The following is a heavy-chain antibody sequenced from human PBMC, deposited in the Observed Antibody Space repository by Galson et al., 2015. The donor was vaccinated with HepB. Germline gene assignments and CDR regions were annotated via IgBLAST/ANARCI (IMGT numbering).Heavy chain of an antibody. CDR3: ARRGLCLGETTPPFDY. J-gene: IGHJ4*02. CDR1: GYSFTSYW. V-gene: IGHV5-51*03. D-gene: IGHD3-16*01. Sequence: QSGAEVKKPGESLKISCQGSGYSFTSYWIAWVRQMPGKGLEWVGIIYPGDSDTRYSPSFQGQVTISADKSISTAYLQWSSLKASDTAMYYCARRGLCLGETTPPFDYWGQGTLCTVSS. CDR2: IYPGDSDT.